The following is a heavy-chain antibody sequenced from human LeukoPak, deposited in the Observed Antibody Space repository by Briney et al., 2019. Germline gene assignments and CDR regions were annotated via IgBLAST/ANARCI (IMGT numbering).Heavy chain of an antibody. Sequence: SETLSLTCAVSGYSLSSGYYWGWIRQPPGKGLEWIGSLYHSGSTYYNSSLKSRVTISVDTSKNQFSLKLSSVTAADTAVYYCARHWAVAGTTLDYWGQGTLVTVSS. V-gene: IGHV4-38-2*01. CDR3: ARHWAVAGTTLDY. D-gene: IGHD6-19*01. J-gene: IGHJ4*02. CDR1: GYSLSSGYY. CDR2: LYHSGST.